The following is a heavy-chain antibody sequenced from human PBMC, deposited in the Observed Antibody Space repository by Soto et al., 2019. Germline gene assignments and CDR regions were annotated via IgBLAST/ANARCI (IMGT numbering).Heavy chain of an antibody. J-gene: IGHJ6*02. CDR1: GDTFNSYT. D-gene: IGHD2-2*01. Sequence: QVQLVQSGAEVKKPGSSVKVSCKDSGDTFNSYTITWVRQAPGQGLEWMGRIIPMFGIASYAQNFQGRVTITADKSTSTAYMELSSLRSEDTAVYYCARASGRSDLVPAAISAMDVWGQGTTVTVSS. CDR2: IIPMFGIA. CDR3: ARASGRSDLVPAAISAMDV. V-gene: IGHV1-69*02.